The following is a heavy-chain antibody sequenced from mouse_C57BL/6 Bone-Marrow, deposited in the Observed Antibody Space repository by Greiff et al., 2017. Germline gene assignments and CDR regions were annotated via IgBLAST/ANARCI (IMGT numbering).Heavy chain of an antibody. J-gene: IGHJ4*01. V-gene: IGHV3-6*01. CDR3: AREYYAMHY. CDR1: GYSITSGYY. Sequence: EVKLQESGPGLVKPSQSLSLTCSVTGYSITSGYYWNWIRQFPGNKLEWMGYISYDGSNNYNPSLKNRISITRDTSKNQFFLKLNSVTTEDTATYYCAREYYAMHYWGQGASVTVSS. CDR2: ISYDGSN.